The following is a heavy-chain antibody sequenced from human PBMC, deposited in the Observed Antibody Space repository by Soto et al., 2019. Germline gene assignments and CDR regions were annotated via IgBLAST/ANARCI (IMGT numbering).Heavy chain of an antibody. Sequence: QVQLVQSGAEVKKPGASVKVSCKASGYTFTSYGISWVRQAPGQGLEWMGWISAYNGNTNYAQKLQGRVTMTTDTSTSTAYMELRSLRSDDTAVYYCAGAAEPIGDAEYFQHWGQGTLVTVSS. CDR1: GYTFTSYG. CDR2: ISAYNGNT. J-gene: IGHJ1*01. D-gene: IGHD2-2*01. CDR3: AGAAEPIGDAEYFQH. V-gene: IGHV1-18*01.